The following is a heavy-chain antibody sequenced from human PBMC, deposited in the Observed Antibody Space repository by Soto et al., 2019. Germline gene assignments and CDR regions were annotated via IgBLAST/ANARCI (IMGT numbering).Heavy chain of an antibody. CDR1: GFTFSSYW. J-gene: IGHJ6*02. D-gene: IGHD3-10*01. CDR3: ARDKDYYGSGSVGQYYYYYGMDV. V-gene: IGHV3-7*05. CDR2: IKQDGSEK. Sequence: EVQLVESGGGLVQPGGSLRLSCAASGFTFSSYWMSWVRQAPGKGLEWVANIKQDGSEKYYVDSVKGRFTISRDNAKNSLYLQMNSLGAEDTAVYYCARDKDYYGSGSVGQYYYYYGMDVWGQGTTVTVSS.